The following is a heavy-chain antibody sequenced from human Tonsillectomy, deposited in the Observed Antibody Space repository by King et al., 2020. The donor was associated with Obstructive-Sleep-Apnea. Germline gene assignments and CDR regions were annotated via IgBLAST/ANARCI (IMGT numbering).Heavy chain of an antibody. CDR2: INHSGST. V-gene: IGHV4-34*01. CDR1: GGSFSGYY. CDR3: ARGGIQLWLSPYGMDV. J-gene: IGHJ6*02. D-gene: IGHD5-18*01. Sequence: VQLQQWGAGLLKPSETLSLTCAVYGGSFSGYYWSWIRHPPGKGLEWIGEINHSGSTNSNPSLKSRVTISVAPSKNQFSLKLSSVTAADTAVYYCARGGIQLWLSPYGMDVWGQGTTVTVSS.